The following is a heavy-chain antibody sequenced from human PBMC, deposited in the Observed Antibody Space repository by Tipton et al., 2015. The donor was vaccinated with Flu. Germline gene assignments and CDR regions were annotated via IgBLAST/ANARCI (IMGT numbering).Heavy chain of an antibody. CDR2: IYTSGGS. D-gene: IGHD3-10*01. CDR1: GYSLSSYY. CDR3: ARGSGSGTFMIFDF. J-gene: IGHJ4*02. Sequence: TLSLTCTVSGYSLSSYYWSWIRQPAGKGLEWIGRIYTSGGSKYNPSLRGRRTMSVDASKKEFSLKLSSVTAADTAVYYCARGSGSGTFMIFDFWGQGTLVTVSS. V-gene: IGHV4-4*07.